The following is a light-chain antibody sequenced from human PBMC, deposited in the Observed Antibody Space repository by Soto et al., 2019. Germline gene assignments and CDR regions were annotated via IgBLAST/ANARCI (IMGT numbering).Light chain of an antibody. CDR2: GTS. Sequence: IVLTQSPGTLSLSPGERATLSCRAIQSVNINYFAWYQQKSVQAPRLLMYGTSHRASGIPDRFSGSGSGTDFTLGISGLAPEDFVVYFCQQYANSRTFGQGTKVEIK. J-gene: IGKJ1*01. CDR1: QSVNINY. V-gene: IGKV3-20*01. CDR3: QQYANSRT.